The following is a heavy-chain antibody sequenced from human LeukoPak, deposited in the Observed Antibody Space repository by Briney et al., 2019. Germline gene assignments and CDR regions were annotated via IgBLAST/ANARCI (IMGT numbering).Heavy chain of an antibody. CDR1: GGTFSSYA. J-gene: IGHJ6*02. Sequence: SVKVSCKASGGTFSSYAISWVRQAPGQGLEWMGRIIPILGIANYAQKFQGRVTITADKSTSTAYMELSSLRSEDTAVYYCARDQDWNGAEPYYGMDVWGQGTTVTVSS. CDR2: IIPILGIA. CDR3: ARDQDWNGAEPYYGMDV. V-gene: IGHV1-69*04. D-gene: IGHD1-1*01.